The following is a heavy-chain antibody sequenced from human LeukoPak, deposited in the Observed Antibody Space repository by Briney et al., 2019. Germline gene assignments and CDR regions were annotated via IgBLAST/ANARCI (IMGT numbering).Heavy chain of an antibody. CDR3: ATNLRVVPDAFDI. V-gene: IGHV3-72*01. D-gene: IGHD3-3*01. Sequence: GGSLRLSCAASGFTFSDHYMDWVRQAPGKGLEWVGRTRNKANSYTTEYAASAKGRFTISRDDSKNSLYLQMNSLKTEDTAVYYCATNLRVVPDAFDIWGQGTMVTVSS. J-gene: IGHJ3*02. CDR2: TRNKANSYTT. CDR1: GFTFSDHY.